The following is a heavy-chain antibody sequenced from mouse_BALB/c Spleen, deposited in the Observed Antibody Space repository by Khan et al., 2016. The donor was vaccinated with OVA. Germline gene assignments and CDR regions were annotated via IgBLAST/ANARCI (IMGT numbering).Heavy chain of an antibody. CDR2: INSNGGST. J-gene: IGHJ2*01. Sequence: EVELVESGGGLVQPGGSLKLSCAASGFTFSSYGMSWVRQTPDKRLELVATINSNGGSTYYPDSVKGRFTISRDNAKNTLYLQMSSLKSEDTAMYYCARRARTINWGQGTTPTVSS. CDR3: ARRARTIN. D-gene: IGHD3-3*01. CDR1: GFTFSSYG. V-gene: IGHV5-6-3*01.